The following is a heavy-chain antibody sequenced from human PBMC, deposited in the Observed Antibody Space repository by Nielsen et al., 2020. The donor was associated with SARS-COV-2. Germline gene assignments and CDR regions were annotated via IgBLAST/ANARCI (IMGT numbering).Heavy chain of an antibody. CDR2: IYYSGST. D-gene: IGHD3-9*01. J-gene: IGHJ4*02. CDR3: ARARDYDILTVDY. CDR1: GGSISSSSYY. Sequence: LRLSCTVSGGSISSSSYYWGWIRQPPGKGLEWIGSIYYSGSTYYNPSLKSRVTISVDTSKNQFSLKLSSVTAADTAVYYCARARDYDILTVDYWGQGTLVTVSS. V-gene: IGHV4-39*07.